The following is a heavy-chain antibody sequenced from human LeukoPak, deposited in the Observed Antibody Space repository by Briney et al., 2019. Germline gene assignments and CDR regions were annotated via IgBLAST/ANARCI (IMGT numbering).Heavy chain of an antibody. V-gene: IGHV3-23*01. CDR2: ISGSGERI. D-gene: IGHD1-26*01. CDR1: GYTFSSFG. J-gene: IGHJ4*02. CDR3: AKGSKNWYSGRLGEFDY. Sequence: GGTLRLSCAASGYTFSSFGMSWVRQAPGKGLEWVSSISGSGERIYYADSVKGRFTMSRDNSKNTLYLQMNSLKAEDTAVYYCAKGSKNWYSGRLGEFDYWGQGTLVTVSS.